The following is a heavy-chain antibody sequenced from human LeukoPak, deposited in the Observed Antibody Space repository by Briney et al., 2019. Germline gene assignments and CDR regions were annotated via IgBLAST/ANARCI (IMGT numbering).Heavy chain of an antibody. J-gene: IGHJ4*02. CDR2: ISKDGGNK. CDR1: GFTFISYG. D-gene: IGHD3-9*01. CDR3: AKDRGLTGDNYFDH. V-gene: IGHV3-30*18. Sequence: PGGSLRLSCETAGFTFISYGMHWVRQTPGKGLEWVAVISKDGGNKFYADSLKGRVTISRDDSKNTIYLYMNALRPEDSGIYYCAKDRGLTGDNYFDHWGLGTLVTVSS.